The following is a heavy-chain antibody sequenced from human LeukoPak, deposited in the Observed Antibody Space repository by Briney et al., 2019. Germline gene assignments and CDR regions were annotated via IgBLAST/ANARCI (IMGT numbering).Heavy chain of an antibody. Sequence: GGTLRLSCAASGFTFSSYGMSWVRQAPGKGLEWVSAISGSGGSTYYADSVKGRFTISRDNSKNTLYLQMNSLRAEDTAVYYCANGGVGRDGYNLRGETVDYWGQGTLVTVSS. CDR3: ANGGVGRDGYNLRGETVDY. V-gene: IGHV3-23*01. J-gene: IGHJ4*02. D-gene: IGHD5-24*01. CDR1: GFTFSSYG. CDR2: ISGSGGST.